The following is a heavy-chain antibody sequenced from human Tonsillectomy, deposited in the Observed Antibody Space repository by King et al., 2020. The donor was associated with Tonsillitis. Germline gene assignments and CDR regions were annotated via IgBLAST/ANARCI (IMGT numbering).Heavy chain of an antibody. CDR3: ARRAGGWYDY. J-gene: IGHJ4*02. CDR2: MYYSGST. V-gene: IGHV4-39*01. D-gene: IGHD6-19*01. CDR1: GGSISSSSYY. Sequence: QLQESGPGLVKPSETLSLTCTVSGGSISSSSYYWGWIRQPPGQGLEWIGSMYYSGSTYYNPSLKSRITISVDTSKNQFSLKLSSVTAADTAVYYCARRAGGWYDYWGQGTLVTVSS.